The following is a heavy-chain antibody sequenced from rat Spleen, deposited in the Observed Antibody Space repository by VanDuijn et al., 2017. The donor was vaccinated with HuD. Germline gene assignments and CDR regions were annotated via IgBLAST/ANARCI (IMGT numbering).Heavy chain of an antibody. Sequence: EVQLVESGGGLVQPGRSLKLSCAASGFTFSNYGMAWVRQAPTKGLEWVATINYDGGTPYYRDSVKGRFTISRDNAKSLVYLQMDNLKTEDTAMYYCTAASNEYWGQGVMVTVSS. CDR3: TAASNEY. CDR1: GFTFSNYG. D-gene: IGHD3-1*01. CDR2: INYDGGTP. J-gene: IGHJ2*01. V-gene: IGHV5-29*01.